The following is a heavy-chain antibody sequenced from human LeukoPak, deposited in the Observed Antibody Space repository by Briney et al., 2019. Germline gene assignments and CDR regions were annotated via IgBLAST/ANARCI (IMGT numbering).Heavy chain of an antibody. CDR2: VSYDGSKK. D-gene: IGHD2-2*01. Sequence: TGGSLRLSCAASGFTVSSNYMSWVRQAPGKGPEWMAVVSYDGSKKFYGDSVKGRFTISRDNSKNTVYLQMNSLRAEDTAVYYCAKERSTTTWYDHWGQGILVTVSS. J-gene: IGHJ4*02. CDR3: AKERSTTTWYDH. CDR1: GFTVSSNY. V-gene: IGHV3-30*18.